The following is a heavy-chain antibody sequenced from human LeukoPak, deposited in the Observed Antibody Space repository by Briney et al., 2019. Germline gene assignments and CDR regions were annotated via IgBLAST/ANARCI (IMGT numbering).Heavy chain of an antibody. CDR3: AKTGIAARPDPSPFDY. J-gene: IGHJ4*02. CDR2: INHSGST. D-gene: IGHD6-6*01. V-gene: IGHV4-34*01. Sequence: SETLSLTCAVYGGSFSGYYWSWIRQPPGKGLEWIGEINHSGSTNYNPSLKSRVTISVDTSKNQFSLKLSSVTAADTAVYYCAKTGIAARPDPSPFDYWGQGTLVTVSS. CDR1: GGSFSGYY.